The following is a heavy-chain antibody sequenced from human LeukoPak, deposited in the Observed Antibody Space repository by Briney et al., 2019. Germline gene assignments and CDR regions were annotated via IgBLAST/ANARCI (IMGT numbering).Heavy chain of an antibody. CDR1: GFTLSSNW. Sequence: GGSLRLSCAVSGFTLSSNWMHWVRQVPGKGLEWVSRIDDVGSGTSYADSVKGRFTISRDDAKNTVYLQMSSLRAEDTAVYYCATVFDFWGQGTLVTVSS. J-gene: IGHJ5*01. CDR2: IDDVGSGT. CDR3: ATVFDF. V-gene: IGHV3-74*01. D-gene: IGHD2-21*02.